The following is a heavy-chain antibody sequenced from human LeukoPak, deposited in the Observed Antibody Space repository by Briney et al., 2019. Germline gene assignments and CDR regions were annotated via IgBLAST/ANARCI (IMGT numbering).Heavy chain of an antibody. CDR3: ARARYVNSFYAFDI. CDR2: IYYRGST. V-gene: IGHV4-39*01. CDR1: DGSISSSSYY. D-gene: IGHD3-9*01. J-gene: IGHJ3*02. Sequence: PSEALSLTCTVSDGSISSSSYYWGWIRQPPGKGLEWIGSIYYRGSTYYNPSLKSRVTISVDTSKNQFSLKLSSVTAADTAVYYCARARYVNSFYAFDIWGQGTLVTVSS.